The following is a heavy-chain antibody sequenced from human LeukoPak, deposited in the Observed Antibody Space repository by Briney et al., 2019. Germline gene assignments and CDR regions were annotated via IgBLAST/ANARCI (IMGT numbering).Heavy chain of an antibody. CDR2: ISYDGSNK. CDR3: ASVLGYCSGGSCPPIDY. Sequence: GRSLRLSCAASGFTFSSYAMHWVRQAPGKGLEWVAVISYDGSNKYYADSVKGRFTISRDNSKNTLYLQMNSLRAEDTAVYYCASVLGYCSGGSCPPIDYWGQGTLVTVSS. CDR1: GFTFSSYA. V-gene: IGHV3-30-3*01. J-gene: IGHJ4*02. D-gene: IGHD2-15*01.